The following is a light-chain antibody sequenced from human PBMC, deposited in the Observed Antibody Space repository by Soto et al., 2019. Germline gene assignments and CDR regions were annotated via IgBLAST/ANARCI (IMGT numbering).Light chain of an antibody. CDR1: SGSIASNY. CDR3: QSYDSSNRGVV. Sequence: NFMLTQPHSVSEAPGKTVTISCTRSSGSIASNYVQWYQQRPGSAPTTVIYEDNQRPPGVPDRFSGSIDSSSNSASLTISGLKTEDEADYYCQSYDSSNRGVVFGGGTKLTVL. V-gene: IGLV6-57*04. CDR2: EDN. J-gene: IGLJ2*01.